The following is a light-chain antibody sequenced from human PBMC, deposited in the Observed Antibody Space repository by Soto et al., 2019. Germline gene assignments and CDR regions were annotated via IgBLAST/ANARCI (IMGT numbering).Light chain of an antibody. Sequence: EIVLTQSPGTLSLSPGERATLSCRASQSVSSSYLAWYPQKPGQAPRLLIYGASSRATGIPDRFSGSGSGTDFTLTISRLEPEDFAVYYCHQYGSSPRTFGQGTKVEIK. V-gene: IGKV3-20*01. J-gene: IGKJ1*01. CDR1: QSVSSSY. CDR2: GAS. CDR3: HQYGSSPRT.